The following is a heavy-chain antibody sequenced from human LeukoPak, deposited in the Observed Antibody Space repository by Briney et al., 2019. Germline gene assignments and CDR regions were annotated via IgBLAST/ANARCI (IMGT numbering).Heavy chain of an antibody. Sequence: GGSLRLSCAASGFTFSSYSMNWVRQAPGKGPEWVSSISSSSSYIYYADSVKGRFTISRDNAKNSLYLQMNSLRAEGTAVYYCARLMITFGGVIVRQTKPFDYWGQGTLVTVSS. CDR3: ARLMITFGGVIVRQTKPFDY. CDR2: ISSSSSYI. D-gene: IGHD3-16*02. J-gene: IGHJ4*02. V-gene: IGHV3-21*01. CDR1: GFTFSSYS.